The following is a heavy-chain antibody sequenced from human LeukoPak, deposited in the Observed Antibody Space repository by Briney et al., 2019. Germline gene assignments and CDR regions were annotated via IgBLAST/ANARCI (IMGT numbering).Heavy chain of an antibody. J-gene: IGHJ4*02. D-gene: IGHD4-17*01. Sequence: PSETLSLTCTVSGGSISSYYWSWIRQPPGKGLEWIGSIYHSGSTYYNPSLKSRVTISVDTSKNQFSLKLSSVTAADTAVYYCAGGATVTTGGVYWGQGTLVTVSS. CDR2: IYHSGST. V-gene: IGHV4-59*04. CDR3: AGGATVTTGGVY. CDR1: GGSISSYY.